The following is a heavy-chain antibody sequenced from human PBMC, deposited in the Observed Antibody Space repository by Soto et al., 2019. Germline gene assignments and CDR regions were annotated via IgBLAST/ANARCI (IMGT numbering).Heavy chain of an antibody. CDR2: TYYSGST. D-gene: IGHD4-17*01. CDR3: ARGYRDYPT. J-gene: IGHJ5*02. Sequence: ASETLSLTCTVSGGSISSASYYWGWIRQPPGKGLEWIGSTYYSGSTYYNPSLKSRVTISVDTSKNQFSLKLSSVTAADTAIYYCARGYRDYPTWGQGTPVTSPQ. V-gene: IGHV4-39*01. CDR1: GGSISSASYY.